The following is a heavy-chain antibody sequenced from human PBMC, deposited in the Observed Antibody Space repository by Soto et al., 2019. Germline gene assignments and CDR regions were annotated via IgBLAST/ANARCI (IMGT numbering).Heavy chain of an antibody. CDR2: IVVGSGNT. D-gene: IGHD3-22*01. CDR3: AAATYYDSSGYPY. Sequence: SVKVSCKASGSTFTSFTIQWVRQARGQRLEWIGWIVVGSGNTNYAQKFQERVTITRDMSTSTAYMDLSSLRSEDTAVYYCAAATYYDSSGYPYWGQGTLVTVSS. CDR1: GSTFTSFT. V-gene: IGHV1-58*02. J-gene: IGHJ4*02.